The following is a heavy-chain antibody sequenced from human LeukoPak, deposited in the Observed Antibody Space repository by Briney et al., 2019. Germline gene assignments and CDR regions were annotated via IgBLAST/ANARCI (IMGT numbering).Heavy chain of an antibody. CDR2: ISGSGSPT. CDR3: AKDVRGYNRPFDY. V-gene: IGHV3-23*01. J-gene: IGHJ4*02. CDR1: GFSFCSHA. Sequence: GGSLRLSCAASGFSFCSHAMNCVRQAPGKGLEWVSAISGSGSPTYYADSVRGLFTISRDNSKSTLYLQMNSLRAEDTAVYYCAKDVRGYNRPFDYWGQGTLVTVSS. D-gene: IGHD3-10*02.